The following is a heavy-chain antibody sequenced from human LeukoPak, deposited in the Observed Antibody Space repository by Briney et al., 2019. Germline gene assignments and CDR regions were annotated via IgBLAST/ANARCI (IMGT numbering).Heavy chain of an antibody. J-gene: IGHJ1*01. CDR2: IFYSGNT. CDR1: GGSISSSPYY. D-gene: IGHD3-22*01. CDR3: ARGDSSGYYGYFQH. V-gene: IGHV4-39*07. Sequence: SETLSLTCSVSGGSISSSPYYWGWIRQPPGKGLEWIGTIFYSGNTYYSSSLKSRVTISVDTSKNQFSLKLSSVTAADTAVYYCARGDSSGYYGYFQHWGQGTLVTVSS.